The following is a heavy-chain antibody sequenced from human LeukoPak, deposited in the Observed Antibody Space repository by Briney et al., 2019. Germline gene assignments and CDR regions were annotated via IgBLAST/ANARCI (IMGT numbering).Heavy chain of an antibody. Sequence: GESLKISCKGPGYSFTSYWISWVRQMPGKGLEWMGRIDPSDSYTNYSPSFQGHVTISADKSISTAYLQWSSLKASDTAMYYCATGGSCSGGSCYSGSWSDPWGQGTLVTVSS. V-gene: IGHV5-10-1*01. D-gene: IGHD2-15*01. CDR1: GYSFTSYW. J-gene: IGHJ5*02. CDR3: ATGGSCSGGSCYSGSWSDP. CDR2: IDPSDSYT.